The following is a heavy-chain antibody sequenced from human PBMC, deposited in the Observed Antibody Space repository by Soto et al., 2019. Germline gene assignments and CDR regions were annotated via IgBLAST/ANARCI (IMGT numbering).Heavy chain of an antibody. D-gene: IGHD3-3*01. CDR1: GFTFSGSA. V-gene: IGHV3-73*01. CDR2: IRSKANSYAT. J-gene: IGHJ4*02. Sequence: PGGSLRLSCAASGFTFSGSAMHWVLQASGKGLEWVGRIRSKANSYATAYAASVKGRFTISRDDSKNTAYLQMNSLKTEDTAVYYCTTYYDFWSGYGRDFDYWGQGTLVTVSS. CDR3: TTYYDFWSGYGRDFDY.